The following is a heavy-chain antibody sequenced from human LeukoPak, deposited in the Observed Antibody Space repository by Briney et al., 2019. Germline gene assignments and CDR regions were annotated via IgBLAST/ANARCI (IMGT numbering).Heavy chain of an antibody. J-gene: IGHJ6*02. CDR2: INHSGST. V-gene: IGHV4-34*01. Sequence: SETLSLTCAVYGGSFSGYYWSWIRQPPGKGLEWIGEINHSGSTNYNPSLKSRVTISVDTSKNQFSLKLSSVTAAGTAVYYCARLDTARAYGMDVWGQGTTVTVSS. CDR1: GGSFSGYY. D-gene: IGHD5-18*01. CDR3: ARLDTARAYGMDV.